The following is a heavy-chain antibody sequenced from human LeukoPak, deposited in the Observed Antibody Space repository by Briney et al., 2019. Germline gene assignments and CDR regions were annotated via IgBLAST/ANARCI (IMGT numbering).Heavy chain of an antibody. D-gene: IGHD1-1*01. Sequence: GGSLRLSCAASGFTFSSYSMNWVRQAPGKGLEWVSSISSSSSYIYYADSVKGRFTISRDNAKNSLYLQMNSLRAEDTALYYCAKSGKYYYYYMDVWGKGTTVTISS. CDR3: AKSGKYYYYYMDV. CDR1: GFTFSSYS. CDR2: ISSSSSYI. V-gene: IGHV3-21*04. J-gene: IGHJ6*03.